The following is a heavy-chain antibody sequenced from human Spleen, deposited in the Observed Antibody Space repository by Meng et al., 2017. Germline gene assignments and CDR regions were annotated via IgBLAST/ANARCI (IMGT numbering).Heavy chain of an antibody. D-gene: IGHD4-17*01. CDR3: ARAYGDYGIYYYGMDV. V-gene: IGHV1-8*03. J-gene: IGHJ6*02. CDR1: GYTFPDYW. Sequence: ASVKVSCKASGYTFPDYWLHWVRRAPGQGLEWMGWMNPNSGNTGYAQKFQGRVTITRDTSASTAYMELSSLRSEDTAVYYCARAYGDYGIYYYGMDVWGQGTTVTVSS. CDR2: MNPNSGNT.